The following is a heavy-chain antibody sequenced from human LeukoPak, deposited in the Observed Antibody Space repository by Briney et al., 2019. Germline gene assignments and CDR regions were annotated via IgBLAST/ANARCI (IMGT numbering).Heavy chain of an antibody. CDR2: INPNSGGT. CDR1: GYTFTGYY. Sequence: ASVKVSCKASGYTFTGYYMHWVRQAPGQGLEWMGWINPNSGGTNYAQKFQGRVTMTRDTSISTAYMELSRLRSDDTAVYYCARDLVLLWFGEPEGSFDPWGQGTLVTVSS. D-gene: IGHD3-10*01. J-gene: IGHJ5*02. CDR3: ARDLVLLWFGEPEGSFDP. V-gene: IGHV1-2*02.